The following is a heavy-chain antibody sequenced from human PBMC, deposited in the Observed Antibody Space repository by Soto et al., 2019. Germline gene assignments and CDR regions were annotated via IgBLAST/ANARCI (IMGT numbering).Heavy chain of an antibody. CDR1: VGSISSGDYY. Sequence: SETLSLTCTVSVGSISSGDYYWSWIRQPPGKGLEWIGYIYYSGSTYYNPSLKSRVTISVDTSKNQFSLKLSSVTAADTAVYYCARAKYQLLSSNFDYWGQGTLVTVSS. CDR2: IYYSGST. V-gene: IGHV4-30-4*01. CDR3: ARAKYQLLSSNFDY. J-gene: IGHJ4*02. D-gene: IGHD2-2*01.